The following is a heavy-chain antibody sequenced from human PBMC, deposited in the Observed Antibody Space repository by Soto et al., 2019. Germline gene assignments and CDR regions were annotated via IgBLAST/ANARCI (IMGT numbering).Heavy chain of an antibody. J-gene: IGHJ4*02. V-gene: IGHV3-30*18. CDR3: VKEHAYGGGSSDFYY. CDR2: ISYDRSND. Sequence: GGSLRLSFAASGFTFYNYGMPWVSQTPGKGLEWVGAISYDRSNDYYADSVKGRFTIFRGKSKNTLFVQMNSLRGEDTAMYYCVKEHAYGGGSSDFYYWGQGTLVTVSS. CDR1: GFTFYNYG. D-gene: IGHD4-17*01.